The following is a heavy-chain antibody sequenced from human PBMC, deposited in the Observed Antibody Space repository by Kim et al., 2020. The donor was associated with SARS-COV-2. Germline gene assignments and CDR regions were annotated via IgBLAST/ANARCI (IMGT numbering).Heavy chain of an antibody. CDR2: IIPIFGTA. V-gene: IGHV1-69*13. Sequence: SVKVSCKASGGTFSSYAISWVRQAPGQGLEWMGGIIPIFGTANYAQKFQGRVTITADESTSTAYMELSSLRSEDTAVYYCARVNEDIVVVPAAMSYYYGMDVWGQGTTVTVSS. D-gene: IGHD2-2*01. J-gene: IGHJ6*02. CDR3: ARVNEDIVVVPAAMSYYYGMDV. CDR1: GGTFSSYA.